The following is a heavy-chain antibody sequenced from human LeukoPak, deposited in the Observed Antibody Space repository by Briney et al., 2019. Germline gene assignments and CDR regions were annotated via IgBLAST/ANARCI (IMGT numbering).Heavy chain of an antibody. V-gene: IGHV3-21*01. D-gene: IGHD3-16*01. CDR3: ARAATYDLTAGEYYFDY. Sequence: GGSLRLSCAASGFTFSSYSMNWVRQAPGKGLEWVSSISSSSSYIYYADSVKGRFTISRDDAKNSLYLQMNSLRAEDTAVYYCARAATYDLTAGEYYFDYWGQGTLVTVSS. CDR1: GFTFSSYS. J-gene: IGHJ4*02. CDR2: ISSSSSYI.